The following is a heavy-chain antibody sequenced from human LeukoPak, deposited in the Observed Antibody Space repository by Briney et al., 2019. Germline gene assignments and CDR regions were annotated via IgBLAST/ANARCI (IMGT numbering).Heavy chain of an antibody. D-gene: IGHD6-19*01. V-gene: IGHV4-59*08. Sequence: TSETLSLTCTVSGGSISSYFWSWIRQPPGKGLEWIGYIYYSGSTNYNPSLKSRVTMSVDTSKNQFSLELSSVTAADTAVYYCARIDRAVAGTIDYWGQGTLVTVSS. CDR3: ARIDRAVAGTIDY. J-gene: IGHJ4*02. CDR1: GGSISSYF. CDR2: IYYSGST.